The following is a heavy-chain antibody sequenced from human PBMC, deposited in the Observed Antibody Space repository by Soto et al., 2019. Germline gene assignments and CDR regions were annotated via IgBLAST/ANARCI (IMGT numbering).Heavy chain of an antibody. V-gene: IGHV3-23*01. D-gene: IGHD3-22*01. CDR3: AKEVRPPYYYDSSGYTLDYYGMDV. CDR2: ISGSGGST. CDR1: GFTFSSYA. Sequence: PGGSLRLSCAASGFTFSSYAMSWVRQAPGKGLEWVSAISGSGGSTYYADSVKGRFTISRDNSKNTLYLQMNSLRAEDTAVYYCAKEVRPPYYYDSSGYTLDYYGMDVWGQGTTVTVSS. J-gene: IGHJ6*02.